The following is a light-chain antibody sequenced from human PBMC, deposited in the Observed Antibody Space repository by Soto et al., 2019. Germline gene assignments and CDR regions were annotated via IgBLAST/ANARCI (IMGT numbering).Light chain of an antibody. V-gene: IGKV3-15*01. CDR2: GAS. Sequence: DIVMTQSPATLSVAPGERVTFSCRASQGVSRKLAWYQHKPGQAPRLLISGASTGATGIPARFIGSGSGTEYTLTISSLLSEDCANYYWEQYHTWPITFGGGTKVEIK. CDR1: QGVSRK. CDR3: EQYHTWPIT. J-gene: IGKJ4*01.